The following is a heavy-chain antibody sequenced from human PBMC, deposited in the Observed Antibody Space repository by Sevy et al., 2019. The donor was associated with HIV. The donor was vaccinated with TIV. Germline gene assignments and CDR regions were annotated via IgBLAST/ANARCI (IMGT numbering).Heavy chain of an antibody. CDR2: VYYSGRT. D-gene: IGHD2-15*01. J-gene: IGHJ6*02. CDR1: GGSISSYY. Sequence: SETLSLTCTVSGGSISSYYWSWVRQPPGKGLEWIGYVYYSGRTYYNPSLKSQVTISIDTSKNQFSLNLSSVTAADTAVYYCAREVVTSGYYYFYGMDVWGQGTTVTVSS. V-gene: IGHV4-59*01. CDR3: AREVVTSGYYYFYGMDV.